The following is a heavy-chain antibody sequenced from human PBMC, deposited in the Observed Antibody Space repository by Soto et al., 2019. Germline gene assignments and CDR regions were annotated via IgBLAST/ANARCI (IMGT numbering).Heavy chain of an antibody. CDR2: ISSNGGST. V-gene: IGHV3-64*01. Sequence: PGGSLRLSCAASGFTFSSYAMHWVRQAPGKGLEFVSAISSNGGSTFYANSMKGRFTISRDNSKNTLYLQMGSLRAEDMAVYYCARDRCTNGVCYAPSDYWGQGTLVTVSS. J-gene: IGHJ4*02. CDR3: ARDRCTNGVCYAPSDY. CDR1: GFTFSSYA. D-gene: IGHD2-8*01.